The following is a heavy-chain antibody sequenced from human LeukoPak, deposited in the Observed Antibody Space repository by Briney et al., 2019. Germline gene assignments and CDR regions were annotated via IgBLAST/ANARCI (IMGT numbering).Heavy chain of an antibody. D-gene: IGHD5-18*01. J-gene: IGHJ4*02. CDR1: GGSISSSTYY. Sequence: SATLSLTCSVSGGSISSSTYYWGWIRQPPGKGLEWIGTLYYTGSTYYNPSLKSRVTISVDTSKNQFSLKLSSVTAAGTAVYYCACRVDTAMVIAYWGQGILVTVSS. V-gene: IGHV4-39*01. CDR2: LYYTGST. CDR3: ACRVDTAMVIAY.